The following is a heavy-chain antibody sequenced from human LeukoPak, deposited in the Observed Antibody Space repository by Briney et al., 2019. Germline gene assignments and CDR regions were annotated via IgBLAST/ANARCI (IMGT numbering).Heavy chain of an antibody. CDR2: ISVSGSDI. CDR1: GFLFSAYY. D-gene: IGHD2-2*02. J-gene: IGHJ3*02. V-gene: IGHV3-11*01. CDR3: ARRYCRSDRCDMGTDVFDI. Sequence: GGSLRLSCAASGFLFSAYYMSWLRQAPGKGLEWRSYISVSGSDIYYADSVEGRFTISRDNAENSLYLQMNSLTAEDTAVYYCARRYCRSDRCDMGTDVFDIWGRGTMVTVSS.